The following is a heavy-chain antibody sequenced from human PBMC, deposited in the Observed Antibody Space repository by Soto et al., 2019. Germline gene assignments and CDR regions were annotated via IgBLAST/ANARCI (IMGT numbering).Heavy chain of an antibody. D-gene: IGHD3-22*01. Sequence: GGSLRLSCAASGFTFSSYGMHWVRQAPGKGLEWVAVISYDGSNKYYADSVKGRFTISRDNSKNTLYLQMNSLRAEDTAVYYCATRYYYDSSGYDYYGMDVWGQGT. J-gene: IGHJ6*02. CDR1: GFTFSSYG. CDR2: ISYDGSNK. CDR3: ATRYYYDSSGYDYYGMDV. V-gene: IGHV3-30*03.